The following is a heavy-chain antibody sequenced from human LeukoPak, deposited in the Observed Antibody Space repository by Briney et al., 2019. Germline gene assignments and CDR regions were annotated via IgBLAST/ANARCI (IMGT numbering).Heavy chain of an antibody. Sequence: AGGSLRLSCAASGFTFSGYAMSWVRQAPGKGLEWVSGISGRGDNTYYADSVKGRFTISRDNSKNTLRLQMNSLRDEDTAVYYCAKRVQGNTGPFHCWGQGTLASVSS. D-gene: IGHD4-23*01. CDR1: GFTFSGYA. CDR3: AKRVQGNTGPFHC. J-gene: IGHJ4*02. V-gene: IGHV3-23*01. CDR2: ISGRGDNT.